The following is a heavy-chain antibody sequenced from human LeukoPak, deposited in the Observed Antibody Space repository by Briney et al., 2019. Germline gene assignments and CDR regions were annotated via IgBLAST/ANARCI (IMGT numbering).Heavy chain of an antibody. CDR1: GFTFSNYE. V-gene: IGHV3-48*03. J-gene: IGHJ4*02. CDR2: ISSVGSTI. Sequence: PGGSLRLSCAASGFTFSNYEMNWVRQAPGKGLEWVSYISSVGSTIYYADYVKGRFTISRDNAKNSVYLQMNSLRAEDTGVFYCARGATVTTLFDYWGQGTLVTVSS. CDR3: ARGATVTTLFDY. D-gene: IGHD4-17*01.